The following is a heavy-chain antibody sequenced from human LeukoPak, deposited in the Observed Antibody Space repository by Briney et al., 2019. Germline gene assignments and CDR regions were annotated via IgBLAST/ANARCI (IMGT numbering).Heavy chain of an antibody. CDR2: IKSKTDGGTT. CDR3: TTGPPITMVRGAYMGSDP. J-gene: IGHJ5*02. Sequence: SGGSLRLTCAASGFTFSNAWMSWVRQAPGKGLEWVGRIKSKTDGGTTDYAAPVKGRFTISRDDSKNTLYLQMNSLKTEDTAVYYCTTGPPITMVRGAYMGSDPWGQGTLVTVSS. CDR1: GFTFSNAW. V-gene: IGHV3-15*01. D-gene: IGHD3-10*01.